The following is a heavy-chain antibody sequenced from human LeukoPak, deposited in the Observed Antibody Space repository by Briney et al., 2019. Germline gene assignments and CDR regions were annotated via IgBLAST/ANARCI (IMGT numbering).Heavy chain of an antibody. Sequence: PRASVKVSCKASGYTFTSYDINWVRQATGQGREWMGWMNPNRGNTGYAQKFQGRVTMTRNTSISTAYMELSNLRSEDTAVYYCAAGITGEYFDYWGQGTLVTVSS. CDR1: GYTFTSYD. J-gene: IGHJ4*02. D-gene: IGHD1-14*01. CDR3: AAGITGEYFDY. CDR2: MNPNRGNT. V-gene: IGHV1-8*01.